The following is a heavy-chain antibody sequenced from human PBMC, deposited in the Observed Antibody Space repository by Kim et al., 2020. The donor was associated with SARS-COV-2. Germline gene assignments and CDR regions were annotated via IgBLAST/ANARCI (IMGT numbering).Heavy chain of an antibody. D-gene: IGHD3-10*01. V-gene: IGHV4-34*01. J-gene: IGHJ6*02. CDR3: ARVDYYGSGSPRYYGMDV. CDR2: INHSGST. CDR1: GGSFSGYY. Sequence: SETLSLTCAVYGGSFSGYYWSWIRQPPGKGLEWIGEINHSGSTNYNPSLKSRVTISVDTSKNQFSLKLSSVTAADTAVYYCARVDYYGSGSPRYYGMDVWGQGTMVTVSS.